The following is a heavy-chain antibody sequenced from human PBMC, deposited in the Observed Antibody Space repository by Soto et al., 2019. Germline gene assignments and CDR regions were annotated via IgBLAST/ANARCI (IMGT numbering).Heavy chain of an antibody. CDR3: ATPVSSGYQAFEV. CDR2: IYSSGST. D-gene: IGHD3-22*01. CDR1: GGSISSRSYY. J-gene: IGHJ3*01. Sequence: QLQLQESGPGLVKPSETLSLTCTVSGGSISSRSYYWGWIRQPPGKGLEWIGSIYSSGSTYYNPSLKSRVTISVDTSKNQFSLKLTSVTAADTAVHYCATPVSSGYQAFEVWGQGTMVTVSS. V-gene: IGHV4-39*01.